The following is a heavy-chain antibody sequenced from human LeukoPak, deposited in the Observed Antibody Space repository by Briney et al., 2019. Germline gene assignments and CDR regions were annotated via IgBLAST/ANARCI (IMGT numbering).Heavy chain of an antibody. J-gene: IGHJ6*03. CDR1: GFTFSSYA. D-gene: IGHD3-10*01. V-gene: IGHV3-30-3*02. CDR3: AKEKEYYYGSEGTWATGYMDV. Sequence: QSGGSLRLSCAASGFTFSSYAMHWVRQAPGKGLEWVAVISYDGSNKYYADSVKGRFTISRDNSKNTLYLQMNSLRAEDTAVYYCAKEKEYYYGSEGTWATGYMDVWGKGTTVTVSS. CDR2: ISYDGSNK.